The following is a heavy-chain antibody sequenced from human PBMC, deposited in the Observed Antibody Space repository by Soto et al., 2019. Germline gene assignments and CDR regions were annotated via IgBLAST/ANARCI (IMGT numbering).Heavy chain of an antibody. CDR3: ATYSGSSSRWFDP. J-gene: IGHJ5*02. CDR2: IIPIFGTA. Sequence: SVKVSCKASGCTFSSYAISWVRQAPGQGLEWMGGIIPIFGTANYAQKFQGRVTITADESTSTAYMELSSLRSEDTAVYYCATYSGSSSRWFDPWGQGTLVTVSS. V-gene: IGHV1-69*13. D-gene: IGHD6-6*01. CDR1: GCTFSSYA.